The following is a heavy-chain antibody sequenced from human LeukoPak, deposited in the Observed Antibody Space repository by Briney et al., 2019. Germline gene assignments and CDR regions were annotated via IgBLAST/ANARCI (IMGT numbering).Heavy chain of an antibody. D-gene: IGHD5-12*01. CDR1: GFTFSSYA. CDR2: ISGSGGST. J-gene: IGHJ4*02. Sequence: GGSLRLSCAASGFTFSSYAMSWVRQAPGKGLEWVSAISGSGGSTYYADSVKGRFTISRDNSKNTLYLQMNSLRAEDTAVYYRAKGLRKGYDFDYWGQGTLVTVSS. CDR3: AKGLRKGYDFDY. V-gene: IGHV3-23*01.